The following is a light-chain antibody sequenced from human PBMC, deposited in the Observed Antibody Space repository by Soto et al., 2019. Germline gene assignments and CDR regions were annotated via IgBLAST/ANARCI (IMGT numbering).Light chain of an antibody. CDR1: QDISNY. J-gene: IGKJ4*01. CDR3: QQYDNLPAV. V-gene: IGKV1-33*01. CDR2: DAS. Sequence: DIQMTQSPSSLSASVGDRVTITCQASQDISNYLNWYQQKPGKAPKLLIFDASHLETGVPSRFSGSGSGTDFTFTISILQPEDIATYYCQQYDNLPAVFGGGTRVDIK.